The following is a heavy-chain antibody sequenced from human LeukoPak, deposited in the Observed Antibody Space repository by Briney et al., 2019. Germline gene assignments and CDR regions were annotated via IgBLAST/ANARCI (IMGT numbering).Heavy chain of an antibody. CDR1: GYTFTSYH. D-gene: IGHD2-15*01. CDR3: ARGGGSDAFDI. V-gene: IGHV1-46*01. J-gene: IGHJ3*02. CDR2: INPSGGNT. Sequence: GASVKVSCKASGYTFTSYHMHWVRQAPGQGLEWMGIINPSGGNTGYAQKFQGRVTMTRDTSTSTVYMELSSLRSEDTAVYYCARGGGSDAFDIWGQGTMVTVSS.